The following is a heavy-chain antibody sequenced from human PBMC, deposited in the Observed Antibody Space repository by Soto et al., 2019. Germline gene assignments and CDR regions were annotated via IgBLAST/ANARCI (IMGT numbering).Heavy chain of an antibody. J-gene: IGHJ5*02. CDR1: AGSLSSGDFY. Sequence: TLCLTCTVSAGSLSSGDFYWSWIRSPPGRDLEWIRSISYSGSTSYNTSLTRRVTISVDTSKNQFSLKLNSETAADTALYYCARGGPTGGRYKYNWCEHWGQGTLVAVSS. D-gene: IGHD2-15*01. CDR3: ARGGPTGGRYKYNWCEH. CDR2: ISYSGST. V-gene: IGHV4-30-4*01.